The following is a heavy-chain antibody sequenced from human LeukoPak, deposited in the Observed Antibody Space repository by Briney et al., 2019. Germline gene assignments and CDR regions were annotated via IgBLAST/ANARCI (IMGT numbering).Heavy chain of an antibody. CDR1: GFSFTSYG. CDR3: TRRGYYYMDV. CDR2: IQYDGSNQ. V-gene: IGHV3-30*12. J-gene: IGHJ6*03. Sequence: GGSLRLSCAASGFSFTSYGMHWVRQAPGKGLEWVAYIQYDGSNQQYADSVKGRFTISRDNAKNSLYLQMNSLRAEDTAVYYCTRRGYYYMDVWGKGTTVTVSS.